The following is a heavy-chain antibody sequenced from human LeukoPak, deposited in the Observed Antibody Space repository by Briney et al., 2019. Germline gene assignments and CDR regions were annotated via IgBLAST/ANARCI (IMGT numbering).Heavy chain of an antibody. Sequence: GGSLRLSCAASEFSVGSNYMTWVRQAPGKGLEWVSLIYSGGSTYYADSVKGRFTISRDNSKNTLYLEMSSLRAEDTAVYYCAKDIGSYYDYWGQGILVTVSS. CDR3: AKDIGSYYDY. CDR2: IYSGGST. D-gene: IGHD3-10*01. CDR1: EFSVGSNY. V-gene: IGHV3-66*02. J-gene: IGHJ4*02.